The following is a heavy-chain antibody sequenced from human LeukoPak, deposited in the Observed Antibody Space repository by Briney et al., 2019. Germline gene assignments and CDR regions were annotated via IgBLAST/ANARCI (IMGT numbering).Heavy chain of an antibody. CDR3: ARVRSYYGSVTGKSYYFDY. V-gene: IGHV4-59*01. CDR2: VSSNEGT. Sequence: SETLSLTCTVSGGSISTYYWGWIRQPPGKGLEWIGYVSSNEGTNSNPSLESRVTILVDTSKNQFSLKLSSVTAADTAVYYCARVRSYYGSVTGKSYYFDYWGQGTLVTVPS. D-gene: IGHD3-10*01. J-gene: IGHJ4*02. CDR1: GGSISTYY.